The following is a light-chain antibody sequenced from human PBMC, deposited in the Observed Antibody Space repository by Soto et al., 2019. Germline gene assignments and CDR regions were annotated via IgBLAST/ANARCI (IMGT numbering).Light chain of an antibody. CDR2: GAS. CDR3: HPYDSSPLT. V-gene: IGKV3-20*01. J-gene: IGKJ4*01. Sequence: EIVLTQSPGTLSLSPGERATLSCRASQSVSSNYLAWYQQKPGQAPRLLIYGASSRATGIPDRFSGSGSGTDFTLTISTLETEDFAVYYCHPYDSSPLTFGRGTKVYIK. CDR1: QSVSSNY.